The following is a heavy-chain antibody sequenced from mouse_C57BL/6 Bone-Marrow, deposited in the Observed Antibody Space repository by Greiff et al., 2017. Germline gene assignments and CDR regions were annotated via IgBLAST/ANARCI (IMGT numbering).Heavy chain of an antibody. Sequence: EVMLVESGGGLVKPGGSLKLSCAASGFTFSDYGMHWVRQAPEKGLEWVAYISSGSSTIYYADTVKGRFTISRDNAKNTLFLQMTSLRSEDTAMYYCARSNGNYDYYAMDYWGQGTSVTVSS. CDR3: ARSNGNYDYYAMDY. CDR1: GFTFSDYG. V-gene: IGHV5-17*01. J-gene: IGHJ4*01. D-gene: IGHD2-1*01. CDR2: ISSGSSTI.